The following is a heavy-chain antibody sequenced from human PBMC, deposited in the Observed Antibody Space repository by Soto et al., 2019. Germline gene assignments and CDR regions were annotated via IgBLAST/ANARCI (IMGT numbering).Heavy chain of an antibody. CDR3: PIDSNNRQYCMDV. CDR1: GFTFSSYS. J-gene: IGHJ6*02. CDR2: ISSSGDYI. V-gene: IGHV3-21*01. Sequence: EVQLVESGGGLVKPGGSLRLSCAASGFTFSSYSINWVRQAPGKGLEWVSSISSSGDYIYYTDSVKGRFTISRDNAKNSLFLQMNNLTAEATAVYCCPIDSNNRQYCMDVWRQGTTVTVSS. D-gene: IGHD4-4*01.